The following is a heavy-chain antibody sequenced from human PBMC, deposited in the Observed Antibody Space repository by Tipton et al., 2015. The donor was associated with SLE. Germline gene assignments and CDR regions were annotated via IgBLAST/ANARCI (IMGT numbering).Heavy chain of an antibody. D-gene: IGHD1-14*01. CDR3: ARRTPETRGYYYYMDV. V-gene: IGHV1-18*01. CDR2: ISTYTGDT. CDR1: GYTFTSYG. J-gene: IGHJ6*03. Sequence: QSGPEVKKPGASVKVSCKASGYTFTSYGISWVRQAPGQGLEWMGWISTYTGDTNYAQQFQGRVTMTTDTPTTTAHMELRSLRSDDTAVYYCARRTPETRGYYYYMDVWGKGTTVTVSS.